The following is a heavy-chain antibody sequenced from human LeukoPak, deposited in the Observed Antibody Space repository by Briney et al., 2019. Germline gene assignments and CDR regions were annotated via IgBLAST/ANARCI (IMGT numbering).Heavy chain of an antibody. V-gene: IGHV3-30*18. D-gene: IGHD2-2*01. Sequence: GGSLRLSCAASGFTFSSYGMHWVRQAPGKGLEWVAVISYDGSNKYYADSVKGRFTISRDNSKNTLYLQMNSLRAEDTAVYYCAKDGIVVVPAAKYYYYYYMDVWGKGTTVTVSS. CDR1: GFTFSSYG. CDR3: AKDGIVVVPAAKYYYYYYMDV. CDR2: ISYDGSNK. J-gene: IGHJ6*03.